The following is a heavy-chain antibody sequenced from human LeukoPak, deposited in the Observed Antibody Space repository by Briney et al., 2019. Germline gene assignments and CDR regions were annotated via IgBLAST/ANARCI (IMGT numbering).Heavy chain of an antibody. CDR2: ISSSSSYI. V-gene: IGHV3-21*01. Sequence: GGSLRLSCAASGLTFSSYSLNWIRQAPGKGLEWVSSISSSSSYIYYADSVKGRFTISRENDKHSLYLKMQSVRAEDTSVYYCARALAAGGTDYWGQGTLVTVSS. CDR3: ARALAAGGTDY. CDR1: GLTFSSYS. J-gene: IGHJ4*02. D-gene: IGHD6-13*01.